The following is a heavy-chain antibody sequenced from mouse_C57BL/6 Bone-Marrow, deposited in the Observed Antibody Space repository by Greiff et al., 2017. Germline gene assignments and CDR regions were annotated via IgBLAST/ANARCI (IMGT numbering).Heavy chain of an antibody. CDR3: ARQPGSFDY. D-gene: IGHD2-2*01. CDR1: GFTFSSYG. J-gene: IGHJ2*01. Sequence: DVMLVESGGDLVKPGGSLKLSCAASGFTFSSYGMSWVRQTPDKRLEWVATISSGGSYTYYPDSVKRRFTISRDNAKNTLYLQMSSLKSEDTAMYYCARQPGSFDYWGQGTTLTVSS. V-gene: IGHV5-6*02. CDR2: ISSGGSYT.